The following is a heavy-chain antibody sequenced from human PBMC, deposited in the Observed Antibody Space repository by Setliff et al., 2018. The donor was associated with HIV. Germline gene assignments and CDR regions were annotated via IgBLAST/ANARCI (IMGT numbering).Heavy chain of an antibody. J-gene: IGHJ4*02. CDR3: AKSSPSIGYISDH. D-gene: IGHD5-12*01. CDR1: GGSISSGTYY. Sequence: SETLSLTCNVSGGSISSGTYYWSWIRQPAGKGLEWIGHTYTSGSANYNPSLKSRVTISTDTSKNQFSLNVRSVTAADTAVYFCAKSSPSIGYISDHWGQGTLVTVSS. CDR2: TYTSGSA. V-gene: IGHV4-61*09.